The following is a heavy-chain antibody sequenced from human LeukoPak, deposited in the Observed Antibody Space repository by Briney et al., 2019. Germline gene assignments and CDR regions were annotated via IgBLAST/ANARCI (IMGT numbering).Heavy chain of an antibody. Sequence: GESLKISCKGSGYSFTSYWIGWVRQMPGKGLEWMGIIYPGDSDTRYSPSFQGQVTISADKSISTAYLQWSSLKASDTAMYYCARPMVRGGYDDDAFDIWGQGTMVTVSS. CDR2: IYPGDSDT. J-gene: IGHJ3*02. V-gene: IGHV5-51*01. CDR3: ARPMVRGGYDDDAFDI. D-gene: IGHD3-10*01. CDR1: GYSFTSYW.